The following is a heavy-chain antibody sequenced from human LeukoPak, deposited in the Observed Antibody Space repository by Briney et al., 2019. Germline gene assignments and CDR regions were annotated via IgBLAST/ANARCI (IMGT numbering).Heavy chain of an antibody. CDR1: GGSISSYY. J-gene: IGHJ5*02. CDR3: ARDGGSGSYYTDNWFDP. V-gene: IGHV4-4*07. Sequence: SETLSLTCTVSGGSISSYYWSWIRQPAGKGLEWIGRIYTSGSTNYNPSLKSRVTMSVDTSKNQFSLKLSSVTAADTAVYYCARDGGSGSYYTDNWFDPWGQGTLVTVSS. CDR2: IYTSGST. D-gene: IGHD3-10*01.